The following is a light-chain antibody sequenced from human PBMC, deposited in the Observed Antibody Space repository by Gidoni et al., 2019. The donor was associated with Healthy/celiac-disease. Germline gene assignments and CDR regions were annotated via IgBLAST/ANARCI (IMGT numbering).Light chain of an antibody. J-gene: IGKJ4*01. CDR1: QVISSA. CDR3: QQFNSYPFT. V-gene: IGKV1-13*02. CDR2: DSC. Sequence: AIQLTQSPSSLSATVGDRVTSTCRASQVISSALAWYQQKPGKGPKLLIYDSCSLESGVPSRFSGSGSGTDFTLTISSLHPEDFATYYCQQFNSYPFTFGGGTKVEIK.